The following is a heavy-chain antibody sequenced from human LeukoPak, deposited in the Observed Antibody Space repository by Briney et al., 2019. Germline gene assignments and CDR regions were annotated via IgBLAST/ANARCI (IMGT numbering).Heavy chain of an antibody. D-gene: IGHD3-22*01. CDR1: GGSISSYY. CDR3: ATLYYYDSSGNYYFDY. CDR2: IYTSGST. V-gene: IGHV4-4*07. Sequence: SETLSLTCTVSGGSISSYYWRWIRQPAGKGLEWIGRIYTSGSTNYNPSLKSRVTMSVDTSKNQFSLKLSSVTAADTAVYYCATLYYYDSSGNYYFDYWGQGTLVTVS. J-gene: IGHJ4*02.